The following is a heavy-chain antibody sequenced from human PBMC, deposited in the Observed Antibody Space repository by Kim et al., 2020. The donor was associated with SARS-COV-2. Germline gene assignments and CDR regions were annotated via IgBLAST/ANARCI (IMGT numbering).Heavy chain of an antibody. CDR2: VNPTSGAT. D-gene: IGHD3-3*01. J-gene: IGHJ4*01. CDR1: GYTFTTYY. CDR3: ARECDFCSVDKCNGLKY. V-gene: IGHV1-8*01. Sequence: ASVKVSCKTSGYTFTTYYLNWVRQAPGQGLEWMGLVNPTSGATRSAQKFQGRVTMTRDTSIITAYMQLDSLKSEDTAVYYCARECDFCSVDKCNGLKYWG.